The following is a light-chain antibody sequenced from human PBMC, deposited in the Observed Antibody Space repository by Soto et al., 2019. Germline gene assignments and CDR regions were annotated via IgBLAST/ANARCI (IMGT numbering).Light chain of an antibody. V-gene: IGKV3-15*01. CDR2: GAS. CDR3: QQYNNWWT. CDR1: QSVNSN. J-gene: IGKJ1*01. Sequence: EIVMTQSPATLSLSPGERATLSCRASQSVNSNLAWYQQKPGQAPRLLIYGASTRATGIPVRFSGSGSETEFTLTISSLQSEDFAVYYCQQYNNWWTFGQGTKVEIK.